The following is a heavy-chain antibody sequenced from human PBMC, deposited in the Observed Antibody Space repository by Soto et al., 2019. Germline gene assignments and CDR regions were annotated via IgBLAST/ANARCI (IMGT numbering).Heavy chain of an antibody. CDR2: VYSGGGT. D-gene: IGHD6-19*01. CDR3: ARGEYSSGWYTVGYYGMDV. J-gene: IGHJ6*02. Sequence: PSETLSLTCSVSGGSLRGHSWSWIRQSPGKGLEWIGYVYSGGGTNYSPSFMGRVTISVDTTDNQFSLKVNSVTAADTAVYYCARGEYSSGWYTVGYYGMDVWGQGTTVTVPS. CDR1: GGSLRGHS. V-gene: IGHV4-59*11.